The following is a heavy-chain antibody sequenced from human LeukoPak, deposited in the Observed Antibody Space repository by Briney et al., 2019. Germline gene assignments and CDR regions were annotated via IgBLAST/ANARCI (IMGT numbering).Heavy chain of an antibody. D-gene: IGHD6-19*01. CDR2: ISGSGGST. CDR1: GFTFSTYA. Sequence: GGSLRLSCAASGFTFSTYAMSWVPQAPGKGLEGVSTISGSGGSTYYADSVKGRFTISKDNSKNTLYLQMNSLRAEDTAVYYCAKYNAYCTGWSRYWGQGTLVTVS. V-gene: IGHV3-23*01. CDR3: AKYNAYCTGWSRY. J-gene: IGHJ4*02.